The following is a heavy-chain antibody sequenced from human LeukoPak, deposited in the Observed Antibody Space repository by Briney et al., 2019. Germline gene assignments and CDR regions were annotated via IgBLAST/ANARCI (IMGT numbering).Heavy chain of an antibody. D-gene: IGHD3-10*01. CDR2: IYYSGST. CDR3: ARRPVGTGKNPSRKLLGEYYFDY. CDR1: GGSISSSSYY. Sequence: PSETLSLTCTVSGGSISSSSYYWGWIRQPPGKGLEWIGSIYYSGSTYYNPSLKSRVTISVDTSKNQFSLKLSSVTAADTAVHYCARRPVGTGKNPSRKLLGEYYFDYWGQGTLVTVSS. J-gene: IGHJ4*02. V-gene: IGHV4-39*01.